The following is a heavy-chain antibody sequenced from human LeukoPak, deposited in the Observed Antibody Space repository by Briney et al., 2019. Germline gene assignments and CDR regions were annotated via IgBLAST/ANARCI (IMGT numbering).Heavy chain of an antibody. CDR2: IYVDGRT. Sequence: GGSLRLSCAASGLTVSTTYMSWVRQAPGKGLEWVSLIYVDGRTYYADSVKGRFTISRDNSKNTLYLQVNSLRAEDTAVYYCARRGDGGSSFDYWGQGTLVPVSS. CDR1: GLTVSTTY. V-gene: IGHV3-53*01. J-gene: IGHJ4*02. CDR3: ARRGDGGSSFDY. D-gene: IGHD4-23*01.